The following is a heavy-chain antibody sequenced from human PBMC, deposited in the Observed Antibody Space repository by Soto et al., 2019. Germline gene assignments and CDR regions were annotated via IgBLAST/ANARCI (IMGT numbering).Heavy chain of an antibody. CDR3: ARENVDTAMFDY. Sequence: QVQLQESGPGLVKPSQTLSLTCTVSGGPISSGGYYWSWIRQHPGKGLEWIGYIYYSGSTYYNPSLKSRVTISVDTSKNQFSLKLSSVTAADTAVYYCARENVDTAMFDYWGQGTLVTVSS. V-gene: IGHV4-31*03. D-gene: IGHD5-18*01. CDR2: IYYSGST. CDR1: GGPISSGGYY. J-gene: IGHJ4*02.